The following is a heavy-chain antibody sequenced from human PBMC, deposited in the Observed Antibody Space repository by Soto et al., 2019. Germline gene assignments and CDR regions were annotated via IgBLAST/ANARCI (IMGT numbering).Heavy chain of an antibody. CDR1: RGSISSSNW. Sequence: PSETLFLTCAISRGSISSSNWWSWVRQPPGKGLEWIGEIYHSGSTNYNPSLKSRVTISVDKSKNQFSLKLSSVTAADTAVYYCARLSGLWDTARRYFDYWGQGTLVTVSS. V-gene: IGHV4-4*02. D-gene: IGHD5-18*01. CDR3: ARLSGLWDTARRYFDY. J-gene: IGHJ4*02. CDR2: IYHSGST.